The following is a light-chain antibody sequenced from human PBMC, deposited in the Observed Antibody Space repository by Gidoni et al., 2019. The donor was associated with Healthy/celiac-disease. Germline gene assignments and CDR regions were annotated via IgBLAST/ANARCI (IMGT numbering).Light chain of an antibody. Sequence: AIRMTQSPSSLSASTGDRVTITCRASQGISTYLAWYQQKPGKAPKLLIYAASTLQSGVPSRFSGSGSGTDFTLTISSLQSEDFATYYCQQYYTYPQRTFGQGTKVEIK. CDR2: AAS. V-gene: IGKV1-8*01. CDR1: QGISTY. J-gene: IGKJ1*01. CDR3: QQYYTYPQRT.